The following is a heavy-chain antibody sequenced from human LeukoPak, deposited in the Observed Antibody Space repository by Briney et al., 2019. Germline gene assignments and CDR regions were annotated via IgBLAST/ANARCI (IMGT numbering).Heavy chain of an antibody. CDR2: ISYDGSNK. Sequence: GRSLRLSCAASGFTFSSYAMHWVRQAPGKGLEWVAVISYDGSNKYYADSVKGRFTISRDNAKNSLYLQMNSLRAEDTAVYYCARIDIVGVTYYFDYWGQGTLVTVSS. V-gene: IGHV3-30-3*01. J-gene: IGHJ4*02. D-gene: IGHD1-26*01. CDR1: GFTFSSYA. CDR3: ARIDIVGVTYYFDY.